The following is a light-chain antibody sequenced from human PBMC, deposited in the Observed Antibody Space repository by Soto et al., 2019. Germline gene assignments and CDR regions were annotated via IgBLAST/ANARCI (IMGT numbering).Light chain of an antibody. V-gene: IGLV2-14*01. J-gene: IGLJ2*01. CDR3: SSYTGSSTLGV. CDR1: SSDVGGYNY. Sequence: QSALTQPASVSGSPGQSSTISCTGTSSDVGGYNYVSWYQQHPGKAPKLMIYDVSNRPSGVSNRFSGSKSGNTASLTISGLQAEDEADYYCSSYTGSSTLGVFGGGTTLTVL. CDR2: DVS.